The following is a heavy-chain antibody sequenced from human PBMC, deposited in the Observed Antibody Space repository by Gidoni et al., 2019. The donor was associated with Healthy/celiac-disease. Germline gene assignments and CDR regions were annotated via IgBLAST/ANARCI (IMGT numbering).Heavy chain of an antibody. CDR3: ARELEGYSGYQMGGY. CDR2: INPNSGGT. Sequence: QVQLVQSGAEVKKPGASVKVSCKASGYTFTGYYMHWVRPAPGQGLEWMGWINPNSGGTNYAQKFQGRVTMTRDTSISTAYMELSRLRSDDTAVYYCARELEGYSGYQMGGYWGQGTLVTVSS. CDR1: GYTFTGYY. D-gene: IGHD5-12*01. V-gene: IGHV1-2*02. J-gene: IGHJ4*02.